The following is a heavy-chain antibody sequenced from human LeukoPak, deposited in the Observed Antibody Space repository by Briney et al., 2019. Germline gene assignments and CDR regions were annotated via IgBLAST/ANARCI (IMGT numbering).Heavy chain of an antibody. CDR2: IIPIFGTA. CDR1: GGTFSSYA. Sequence: SVTVSCKASGGTFSSYAISWVRQAPGQGLEWMGGIIPIFGTANYAQKFQGRVTITTDESTSTAYMELSSLRSEDTAVYYCANSPGPYCSGGSCYSSNWFDPWGQGTLVTVSS. CDR3: ANSPGPYCSGGSCYSSNWFDP. V-gene: IGHV1-69*05. D-gene: IGHD2-15*01. J-gene: IGHJ5*02.